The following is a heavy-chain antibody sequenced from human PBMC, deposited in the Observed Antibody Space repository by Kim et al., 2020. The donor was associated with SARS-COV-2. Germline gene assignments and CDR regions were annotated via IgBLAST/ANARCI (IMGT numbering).Heavy chain of an antibody. D-gene: IGHD6-19*01. CDR3: ARWGPYISDLYDS. Sequence: YAQMFRNRVTMTRDTSTTTVYMELSSLRSEDTAVYYCARWGPYISDLYDSWGQGTLVTVSS. V-gene: IGHV1-46*01. J-gene: IGHJ4*02.